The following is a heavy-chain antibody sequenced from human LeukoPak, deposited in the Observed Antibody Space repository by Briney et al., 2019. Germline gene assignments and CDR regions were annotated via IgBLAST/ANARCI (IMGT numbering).Heavy chain of an antibody. CDR3: ARANQNYFDY. CDR1: GYTFTGYY. V-gene: IGHV1-2*02. J-gene: IGHJ4*02. Sequence: ASVKVSCKASGYTFTGYYMHWERQAPGQGLEWMGWIIPNNGGTNYAQKFQGRVTMTRDTSISTAFMEMSRLRSDDTAIYYCARANQNYFDYWGQGTLVTVSS. CDR2: IIPNNGGT.